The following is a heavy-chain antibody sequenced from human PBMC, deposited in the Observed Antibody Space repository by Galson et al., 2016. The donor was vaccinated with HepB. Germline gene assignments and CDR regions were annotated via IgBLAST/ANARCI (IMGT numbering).Heavy chain of an antibody. CDR3: VRALGGGDDY. CDR2: INRDGSSS. Sequence: SLRLSCAASGFTFSSYWMHWVRQAPGKGLVWVSRINRDGSSSTYADSVKGRFTISRDNAKNTLHLQMNSLRAGDTAVYYCVRALGGGDDYWGQGTLVTVSS. D-gene: IGHD2-21*01. V-gene: IGHV3-74*01. CDR1: GFTFSSYW. J-gene: IGHJ4*02.